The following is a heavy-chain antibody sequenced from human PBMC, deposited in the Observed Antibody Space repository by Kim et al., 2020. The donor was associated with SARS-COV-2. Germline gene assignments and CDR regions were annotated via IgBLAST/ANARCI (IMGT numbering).Heavy chain of an antibody. D-gene: IGHD1-26*01. Sequence: GGSLRLSCAASGFTFSRYWMSWVRQAPGKGLEWVANIKQDGSEKDYVDSVKGRFTISRDNAGNSLFLQMNSLRAEDTAVYYCASLFASTSQRESFVDWG. CDR1: GFTFSRYW. CDR2: IKQDGSEK. CDR3: ASLFASTSQRESFVD. V-gene: IGHV3-7*03. J-gene: IGHJ4*01.